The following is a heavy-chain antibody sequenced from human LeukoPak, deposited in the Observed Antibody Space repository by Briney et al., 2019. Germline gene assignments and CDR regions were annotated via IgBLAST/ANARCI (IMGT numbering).Heavy chain of an antibody. Sequence: SVKVSCKASGGTFSSYAISWVRQAPGQGLEWMGGIIPIFGTANYAQKFQGRVTITADKSTSTAYMELSSLRSEDTAVYYCARDLERYDNSGYLKYWGQGTLVTVSS. D-gene: IGHD3-22*01. CDR1: GGTFSSYA. J-gene: IGHJ4*02. CDR3: ARDLERYDNSGYLKY. V-gene: IGHV1-69*06. CDR2: IIPIFGTA.